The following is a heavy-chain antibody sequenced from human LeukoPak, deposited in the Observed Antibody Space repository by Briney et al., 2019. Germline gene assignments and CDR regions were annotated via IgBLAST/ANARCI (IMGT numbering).Heavy chain of an antibody. CDR1: GYSFTTYW. J-gene: IGHJ4*02. D-gene: IGHD2-15*01. Sequence: GESLKISCKGSGYSFTTYWIGWVRQMPGKGLGLMGIIYSGDSDTRYSPSFQGQVTISADKSLSTAYLQWSSLKASDTAMYHCARRGYCSGGSCYSAPFDYWGQGTLVTVSS. V-gene: IGHV5-51*01. CDR3: ARRGYCSGGSCYSAPFDY. CDR2: IYSGDSDT.